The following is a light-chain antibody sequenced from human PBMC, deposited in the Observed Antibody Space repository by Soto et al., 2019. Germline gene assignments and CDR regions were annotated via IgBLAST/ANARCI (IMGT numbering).Light chain of an antibody. CDR2: KAS. V-gene: IGKV1-5*03. Sequence: DIQMTQSPSTLSASVGDRVTITCRASQSISTWLAWYQQKPGKAPKVLIYKASNLESGVPSRFSGSGSGTEFTLTISSLQPDDFATYSCQQYSSYYRTFGQGTKVEIK. J-gene: IGKJ1*01. CDR3: QQYSSYYRT. CDR1: QSISTW.